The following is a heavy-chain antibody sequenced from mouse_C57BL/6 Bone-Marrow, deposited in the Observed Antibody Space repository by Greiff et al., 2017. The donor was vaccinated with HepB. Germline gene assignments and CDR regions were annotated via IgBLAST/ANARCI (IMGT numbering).Heavy chain of an antibody. CDR3: ARGYDYFDY. CDR2: IYPGSGST. D-gene: IGHD3-1*01. V-gene: IGHV1-55*01. CDR1: GYTFTSYW. J-gene: IGHJ2*01. Sequence: QVQLQQPGAELVKPGASVKMSCKASGYTFTSYWITWVKQRPGQGLEWIGDIYPGSGSTNYNEKFKSKATLTVDTSSSTAYMELRSLTSEDTAVYYCARGYDYFDYWGQGTTLTVSS.